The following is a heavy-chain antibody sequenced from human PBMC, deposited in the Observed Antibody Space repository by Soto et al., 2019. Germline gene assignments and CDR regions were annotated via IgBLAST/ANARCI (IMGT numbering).Heavy chain of an antibody. CDR3: AREVLRIAAADY. CDR2: ISPYNGNT. J-gene: IGHJ4*02. Sequence: ASVKVSCKASGYTFSSYGISWVRQAPGQGLEWMGWISPYNGNTKYAQTLQGRVTMTTDTSTSTAYMEVRSLRSDDTAVYYCAREVLRIAAADYWGQGTLVTVSS. V-gene: IGHV1-18*01. D-gene: IGHD6-13*01. CDR1: GYTFSSYG.